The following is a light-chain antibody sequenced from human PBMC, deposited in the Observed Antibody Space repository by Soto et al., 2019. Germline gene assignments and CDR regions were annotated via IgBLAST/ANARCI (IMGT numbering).Light chain of an antibody. CDR1: QSVSSSY. CDR3: QQYYSTLT. Sequence: EIVLTQSPGTLSLSPGERATLSCRASQSVSSSYLAWYQQKPGQAPRLLIYGASSRATCIPDRFSGSGSGTDFTLTISRLEPEDFAVYYWQQYYSTLTFGGGTKVEIK. CDR2: GAS. V-gene: IGKV3-20*01. J-gene: IGKJ4*01.